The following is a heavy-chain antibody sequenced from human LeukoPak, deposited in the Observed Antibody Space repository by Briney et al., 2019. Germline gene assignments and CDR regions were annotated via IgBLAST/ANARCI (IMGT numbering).Heavy chain of an antibody. CDR2: INGKGDST. V-gene: IGHV3-64D*06. J-gene: IGHJ4*02. CDR1: GFTFSTYA. Sequence: GGSLTLSCSASGFTFSTYAMHWVRQAPGRGLQFVSSINGKGDSTYHADSVRGRFTISRDNSRNTLYFQMSFLRTEDTAVYYCVKAALGSTFDRWGQGTLVTVSS. CDR3: VKAALGSTFDR. D-gene: IGHD1-26*01.